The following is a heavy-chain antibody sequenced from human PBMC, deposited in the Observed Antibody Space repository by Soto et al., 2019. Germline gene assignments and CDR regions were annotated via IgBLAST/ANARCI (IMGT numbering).Heavy chain of an antibody. CDR1: GFAVSGNY. Sequence: GGSLRLSCAASGFAVSGNYMSWVRQAPGKGLEWVSFISGGGSTYYADSVKGRFTISRDNSKNTLYLQMNSLTAEDTAVYFCASGIAARRFFDYWGQGTLVTVSS. J-gene: IGHJ4*02. CDR3: ASGIAARRFFDY. V-gene: IGHV3-53*01. D-gene: IGHD6-6*01. CDR2: ISGGGST.